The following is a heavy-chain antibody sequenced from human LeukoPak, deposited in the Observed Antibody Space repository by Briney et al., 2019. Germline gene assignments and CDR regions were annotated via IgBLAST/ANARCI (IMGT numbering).Heavy chain of an antibody. V-gene: IGHV3-74*01. Sequence: GGSLRLSCAASGFTFSSYWMHWVRQAPGKGLVWVSRINSDGSSTSYADSVRGRFTISRDNAKNTLYLQMNSLRAEDTAVYYCARARDYGGNSGVLERYYCYYWGQGTLVTVSS. D-gene: IGHD4-17*01. CDR2: INSDGSST. J-gene: IGHJ4*02. CDR3: ARARDYGGNSGVLERYYCYY. CDR1: GFTFSSYW.